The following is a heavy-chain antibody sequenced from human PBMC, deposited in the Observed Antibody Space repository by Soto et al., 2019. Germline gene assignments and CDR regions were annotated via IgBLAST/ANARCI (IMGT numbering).Heavy chain of an antibody. V-gene: IGHV3-66*01. J-gene: IGHJ3*02. D-gene: IGHD5-18*01. CDR1: GVTVSSNY. Sequence: GGSLRLSCAASGVTVSSNYMSWVRQAPGKGLEWVSVIYSGGSTYYADSVKGRFTISRDNSKNTLYLQMNSLRAEDTAVYYCARAGYSYGTGAFDIWGQGTMVTVSS. CDR3: ARAGYSYGTGAFDI. CDR2: IYSGGST.